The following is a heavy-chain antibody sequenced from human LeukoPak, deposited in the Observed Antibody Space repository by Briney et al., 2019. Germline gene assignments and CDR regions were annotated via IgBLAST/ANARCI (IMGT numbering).Heavy chain of an antibody. Sequence: GGSLRLSCAASGFTFSSYAMSWVRQAPGKGLEWVSRISGSGSGGSTYYADSVKGRFTISRDNSKKTLYLQMNSLRAEDTAVYYCAKSGYNRFDYWGQGTLVTVSS. D-gene: IGHD5-24*01. J-gene: IGHJ4*02. CDR1: GFTFSSYA. V-gene: IGHV3-23*01. CDR2: ISGSGSGGST. CDR3: AKSGYNRFDY.